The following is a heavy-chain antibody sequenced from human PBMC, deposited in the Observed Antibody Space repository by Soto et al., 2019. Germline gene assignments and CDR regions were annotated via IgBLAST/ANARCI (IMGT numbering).Heavy chain of an antibody. CDR1: GYTLTELS. J-gene: IGHJ4*02. CDR3: ATAYYDFWSGYYTEFDY. CDR2: FDPEDGET. V-gene: IGHV1-24*01. D-gene: IGHD3-3*01. Sequence: ASVKVSCKVSGYTLTELSMHWVRQAPGKGLEWMGGFDPEDGETIYAQKIQGRVTMTEDTSTDTAYMELSSLRSEDTAVYYCATAYYDFWSGYYTEFDYWGQGTLVTVSS.